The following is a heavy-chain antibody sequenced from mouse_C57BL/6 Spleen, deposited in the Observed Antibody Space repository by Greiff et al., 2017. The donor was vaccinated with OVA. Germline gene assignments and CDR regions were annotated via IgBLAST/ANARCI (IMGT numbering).Heavy chain of an antibody. CDR3: ARGQGQLRLPEDYAMDY. V-gene: IGHV1-50*01. CDR2: IDPSDSYT. CDR1: GYTFTSYW. Sequence: VQLQQPGAELVKPGASVKLSCKASGYTFTSYWMQWVKQRPGQGLEWIGEIDPSDSYTNYNQKFKGKATLTVDTSSSTAYMQLSSLTSEDSAVYYCARGQGQLRLPEDYAMDYWGQGTSVTVSS. D-gene: IGHD3-2*02. J-gene: IGHJ4*01.